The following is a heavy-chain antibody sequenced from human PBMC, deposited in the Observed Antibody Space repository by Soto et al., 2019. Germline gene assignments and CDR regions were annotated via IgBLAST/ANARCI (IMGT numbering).Heavy chain of an antibody. V-gene: IGHV1-2*02. CDR2: INPNSGGT. J-gene: IGHJ4*02. CDR3: ARDAYVEMATIEQY. CDR1: GYTFTGYY. Sequence: ASLQVSCKASGYTFTGYYMHWVRQAPGQGLEWMGWINPNSGGTNYAQKFQGRVTMTRDTSISTAYMELSRLRSDDTAVYYCARDAYVEMATIEQYWGQGTLVTVSS. D-gene: IGHD5-12*01.